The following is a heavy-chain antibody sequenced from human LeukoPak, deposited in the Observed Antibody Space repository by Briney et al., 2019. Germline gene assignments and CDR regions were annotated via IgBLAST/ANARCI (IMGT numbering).Heavy chain of an antibody. V-gene: IGHV4-34*01. CDR3: ARIGRYSSGWSGFDY. CDR2: INHSGST. Sequence: KPSETLSLTCAVYGGSFSGYYWSWIRQPPGKGLEWIREINHSGSTNYNPSLKSRVTISVDTSKNQFSLKLSSVTAADTAVYYCARIGRYSSGWSGFDYWGQGTLVTVSS. J-gene: IGHJ4*02. CDR1: GGSFSGYY. D-gene: IGHD6-19*01.